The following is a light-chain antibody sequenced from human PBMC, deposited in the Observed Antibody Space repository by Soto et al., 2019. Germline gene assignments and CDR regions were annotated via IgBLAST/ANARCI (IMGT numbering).Light chain of an antibody. CDR2: DAS. J-gene: IGKJ1*01. V-gene: IGKV3-11*01. CDR3: QQRSNWPWT. CDR1: QSVGSY. Sequence: EIVLTQSPATLSLSPGERATLSCRASQSVGSYLAWYQQKPGRAPRLLIYDASNRATGIPARFSGGGSGTDFALTISRLEPEDVAVYYCQQRSNWPWTFGQGTKVEIK.